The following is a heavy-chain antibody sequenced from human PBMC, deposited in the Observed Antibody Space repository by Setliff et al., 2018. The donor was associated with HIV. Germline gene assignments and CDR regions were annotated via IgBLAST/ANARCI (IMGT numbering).Heavy chain of an antibody. D-gene: IGHD6-6*01. Sequence: PSETLSLTCSVSGDSITSHYWSWIRQPPGKGLEWIGYIYFTGSTNYNPSLKSRVTISVDTSKNQFSLKLSSVTAADTAVYYCARAVQLGYFDYWGQGTLVTVSS. V-gene: IGHV4-59*11. CDR1: GDSITSHY. J-gene: IGHJ4*02. CDR2: IYFTGST. CDR3: ARAVQLGYFDY.